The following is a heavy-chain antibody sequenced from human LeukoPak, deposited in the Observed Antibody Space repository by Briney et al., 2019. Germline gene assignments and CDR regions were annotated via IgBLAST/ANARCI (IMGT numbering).Heavy chain of an antibody. CDR1: GGSISSYY. J-gene: IGHJ4*02. CDR3: ARSYGSGNYFDY. V-gene: IGHV4-59*01. CDR2: IYYSGSA. D-gene: IGHD3-10*01. Sequence: SETLSLTCTVSGGSISSYYWSWIRQPPGKGLEWIGYIYYSGSAKYNPSLKSRVTLSVDTSKNQFSLKLSSVTAADTAVYYCARSYGSGNYFDYWGQGTLVTVSS.